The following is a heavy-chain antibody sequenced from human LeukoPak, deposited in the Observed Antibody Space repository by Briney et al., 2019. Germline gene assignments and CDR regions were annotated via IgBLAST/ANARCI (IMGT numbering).Heavy chain of an antibody. CDR1: GFSLSTTGVG. Sequence: SGPTLVKPTQTLTLTCTFSGFSLSTTGVGVGWIRQPPGKALEWLALIYWDDDKRYSPSLKSRLTITKDTSKNQVVLTMTNMDPVDTATYYCARTTVTTAFHIWGQGTMVTVSS. V-gene: IGHV2-5*02. J-gene: IGHJ3*02. D-gene: IGHD4-17*01. CDR2: IYWDDDK. CDR3: ARTTVTTAFHI.